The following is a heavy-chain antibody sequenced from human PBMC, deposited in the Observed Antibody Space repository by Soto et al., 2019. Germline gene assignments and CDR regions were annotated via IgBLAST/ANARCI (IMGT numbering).Heavy chain of an antibody. D-gene: IGHD3-10*01. CDR2: INHSGST. V-gene: IGHV4-34*02. J-gene: IGHJ4*02. Sequence: QVQLQQWGAGLLKPSETLSLTCAVYGGSFSGYYWSWIRQPPGKGLEWIGEINHSGSTIYNPSLESRXIIQVXXSKNQFSLKLSSVTAADTAVYYCARVQWFGMDGRYWGQGTLVTVSS. CDR3: ARVQWFGMDGRY. CDR1: GGSFSGYY.